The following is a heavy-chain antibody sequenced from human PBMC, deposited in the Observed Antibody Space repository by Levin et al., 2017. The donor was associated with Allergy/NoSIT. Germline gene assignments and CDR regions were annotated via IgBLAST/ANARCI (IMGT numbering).Heavy chain of an antibody. V-gene: IGHV2-5*02. Sequence: SGPTLVKPTQTLTLTCTFSGFLFSTNGVGVGWIRQPPGKALEWLALVFWDDDKRYSPSLKTRLTITKDMSKNQVVLTMTNMDPVDTATYYCVHRLAVTGLWANVFDVWGQGTMVTVSS. CDR3: VHRLAVTGLWANVFDV. CDR2: VFWDDDK. CDR1: GFLFSTNGVG. D-gene: IGHD6-19*01. J-gene: IGHJ3*01.